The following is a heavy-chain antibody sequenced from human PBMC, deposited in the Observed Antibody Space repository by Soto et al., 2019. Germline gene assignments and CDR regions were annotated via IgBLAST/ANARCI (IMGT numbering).Heavy chain of an antibody. CDR3: AGAVYYDILTGYYIWFDY. D-gene: IGHD3-9*01. CDR2: IYYSGST. V-gene: IGHV4-59*01. J-gene: IGHJ4*02. CDR1: GGSISSYY. Sequence: PSETLSLTCTVSGGSISSYYWSWIRQPPGKGLEWIGYIYYSGSTNYNPSLKSRVTISVDTSKNQFSLKLSSVTAADTAVYYCAGAVYYDILTGYYIWFDYWGQGTLVTVSS.